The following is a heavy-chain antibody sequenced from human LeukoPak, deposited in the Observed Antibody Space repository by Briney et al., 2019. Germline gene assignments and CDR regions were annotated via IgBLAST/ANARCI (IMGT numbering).Heavy chain of an antibody. V-gene: IGHV4-31*03. CDR3: ARGSGWDWYFDL. J-gene: IGHJ2*01. CDR1: GGSISSGGYY. Sequence: SETLSLTCTVSGGSISSGGYYWSWIRQPPGKGLEWIGYIYYSGSTYYNPSLKSRVTISVDTSKNQFSLKLSSVTAADTAVYYCARGSGWDWYFDLWGRGTLVTVSS. CDR2: IYYSGST. D-gene: IGHD6-19*01.